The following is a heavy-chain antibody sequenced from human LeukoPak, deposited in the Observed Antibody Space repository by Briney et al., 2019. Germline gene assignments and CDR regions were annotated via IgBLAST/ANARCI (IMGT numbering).Heavy chain of an antibody. CDR3: ARQLMVYGSVDY. D-gene: IGHD2-8*01. CDR2: IYPGDSDT. Sequence: GESLKISCKGSGYPFTNYWIAWVRQMPGKGLEWMGIIYPGDSDTRYSPSFQGQVTISADKSFSTAYLQWSSLKASDTAMYYCARQLMVYGSVDYWGQGTLVTVSS. V-gene: IGHV5-51*01. CDR1: GYPFTNYW. J-gene: IGHJ4*02.